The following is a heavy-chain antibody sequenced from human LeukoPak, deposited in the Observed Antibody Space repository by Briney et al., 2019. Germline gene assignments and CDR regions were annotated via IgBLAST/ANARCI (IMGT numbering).Heavy chain of an antibody. D-gene: IGHD3-3*01. CDR3: ARRRSTSRKDFDY. V-gene: IGHV1-69*05. Sequence: SVKVSCKASGGTFSSYAISWVRQAPGQGLEWMGRIIPIFGTANYAQKFQGRVTITTDESTSTAYMELSSLRSEDTAVYYCARRRSTSRKDFDYWGQGTLVTVSS. CDR1: GGTFSSYA. J-gene: IGHJ4*02. CDR2: IIPIFGTA.